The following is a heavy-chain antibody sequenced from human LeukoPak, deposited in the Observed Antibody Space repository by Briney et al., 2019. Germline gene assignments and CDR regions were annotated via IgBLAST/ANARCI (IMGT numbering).Heavy chain of an antibody. CDR3: ARDMIYCSGGSCYPIYYYYYGMDV. J-gene: IGHJ6*02. Sequence: GGPLRLSCAASGFTFSNYGMHWVRQAPGKGLDWVAVIWYDGSNKYYPDSAKGRFTISRDNSKNTLYLQMNSLGAENTAVYYCARDMIYCSGGSCYPIYYYYYGMDVWGQGTTVTVSS. CDR2: IWYDGSNK. CDR1: GFTFSNYG. V-gene: IGHV3-33*01. D-gene: IGHD2-15*01.